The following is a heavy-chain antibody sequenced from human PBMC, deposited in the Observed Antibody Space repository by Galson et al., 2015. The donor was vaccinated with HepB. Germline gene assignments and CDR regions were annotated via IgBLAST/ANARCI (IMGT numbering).Heavy chain of an antibody. Sequence: SLRLSCAASGFTFSSYAMHWVRQAPGKGLEWVAVISYDGSNKYYADSVKGRFTISRDNSKNPLYLQMNSLRAEDTAVYYCARDRYCTNGVCPYYYYGMDVWGQGTTVTVSS. V-gene: IGHV3-30-3*01. J-gene: IGHJ6*02. CDR1: GFTFSSYA. CDR2: ISYDGSNK. D-gene: IGHD2-8*01. CDR3: ARDRYCTNGVCPYYYYGMDV.